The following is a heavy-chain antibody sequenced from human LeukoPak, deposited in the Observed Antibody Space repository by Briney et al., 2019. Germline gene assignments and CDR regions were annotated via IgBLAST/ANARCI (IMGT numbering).Heavy chain of an antibody. CDR3: ARDSSYDSSGYEDY. V-gene: IGHV3-30-3*01. D-gene: IGHD3-22*01. CDR1: GFTFSSYA. Sequence: PGGSLRLSCAASGFTFSSYAMHWVRQAPGKGLEWVAVISYDGSNKYYADSVKGRFTIPRDNSKNTLYLQMNSLRAEDTAVYYCARDSSYDSSGYEDYWGQGTLVTVSS. CDR2: ISYDGSNK. J-gene: IGHJ4*02.